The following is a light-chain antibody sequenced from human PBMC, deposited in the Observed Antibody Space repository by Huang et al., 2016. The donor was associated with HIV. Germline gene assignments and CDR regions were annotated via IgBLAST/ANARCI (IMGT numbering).Light chain of an antibody. V-gene: IGKV4-1*01. Sequence: DIVMTQSPDSLAVPLGERATINCKSSQTILHDSDSRNYLAWYHQKPGQPPKLLMHWASIRKCGVPDRFIGSGSGTDFTLTSSSLQAEDVAVYYCQQYYSSPFTFGPGTNVDI. CDR2: WAS. CDR1: QTILHDSDSRNY. J-gene: IGKJ3*01. CDR3: QQYYSSPFT.